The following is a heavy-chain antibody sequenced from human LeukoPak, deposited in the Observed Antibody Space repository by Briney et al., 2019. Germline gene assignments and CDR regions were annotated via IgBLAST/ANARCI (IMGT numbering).Heavy chain of an antibody. J-gene: IGHJ4*02. Sequence: GGSLRLSCAASGFTFSSYAMSWVRQAPGKGLEWVSAISGSGGSTYYADSVKGRFTISRDNSKNTLYLQMNSLRAEDTAVYYCAKGKWYYHDSSGYYYDYWGQGTLVTVSS. D-gene: IGHD3-22*01. CDR2: ISGSGGST. CDR1: GFTFSSYA. V-gene: IGHV3-23*01. CDR3: AKGKWYYHDSSGYYYDY.